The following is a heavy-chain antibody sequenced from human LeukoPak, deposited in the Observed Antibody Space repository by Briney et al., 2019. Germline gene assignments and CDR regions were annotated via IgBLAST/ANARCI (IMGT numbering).Heavy chain of an antibody. V-gene: IGHV3-21*01. J-gene: IGHJ3*02. Sequence: GGSLRLSCAASGFTFSSYSMNWVRQAPGKGLEWVSSISSSSSYIYYADSVKGRFTIARDNAKNSLYLQMNSLRGEDTAVYYCARDPQRGYSYGNQDAFDIWVQGTMVTVSS. CDR1: GFTFSSYS. CDR3: ARDPQRGYSYGNQDAFDI. CDR2: ISSSSSYI. D-gene: IGHD5-18*01.